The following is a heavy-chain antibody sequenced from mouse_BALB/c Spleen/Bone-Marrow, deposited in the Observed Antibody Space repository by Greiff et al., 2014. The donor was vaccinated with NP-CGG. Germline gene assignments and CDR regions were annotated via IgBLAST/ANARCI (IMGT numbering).Heavy chain of an antibody. CDR1: GYTFTTYY. CDR3: TRGRTWDFDY. J-gene: IGHJ2*01. V-gene: IGHV1S81*02. CDR2: INPNNGGT. Sequence: VQGVESGAELVKPGASVKLSCKASGYTFTTYYMYWVKQRPGQGLEWIGEINPNNGGTNFKEKFKSKATLTVDKPSSTAYMQLSSLTSEDSAVYYCTRGRTWDFDYWGQGTTLTVSS. D-gene: IGHD4-1*01.